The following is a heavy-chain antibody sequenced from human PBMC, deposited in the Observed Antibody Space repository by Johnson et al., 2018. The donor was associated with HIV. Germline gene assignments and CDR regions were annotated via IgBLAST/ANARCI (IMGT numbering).Heavy chain of an antibody. CDR3: ANGGNTAASACEI. D-gene: IGHD1-14*01. Sequence: VQLVESGGGLVQPGRSLRLSCVASGFTFGDYAMHWVRQVPGKGLEWVSGISWASENIAYADSVNGRFTISRDNAKNSLYLQMNSLRPEDTALYFCANGGNTAASACEIWGQGTMVTVSS. J-gene: IGHJ3*02. CDR1: GFTFGDYA. V-gene: IGHV3-9*01. CDR2: ISWASENI.